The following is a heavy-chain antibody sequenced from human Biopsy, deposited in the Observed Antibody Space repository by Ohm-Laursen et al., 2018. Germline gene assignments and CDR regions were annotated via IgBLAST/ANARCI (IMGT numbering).Heavy chain of an antibody. J-gene: IGHJ4*02. CDR3: AADINVWNVNY. D-gene: IGHD1-1*01. V-gene: IGHV1-46*01. CDR1: GYSFTSYY. Sequence: ASVKVSCKASGYSFTSYYMHWVRQAPGQGLEWMGMINPSGSTTSYPQIFQGRVTMTEDTSTDTAYMELSSLRSEDTAVYYYAADINVWNVNYWGQGTQVTVSS. CDR2: INPSGSTT.